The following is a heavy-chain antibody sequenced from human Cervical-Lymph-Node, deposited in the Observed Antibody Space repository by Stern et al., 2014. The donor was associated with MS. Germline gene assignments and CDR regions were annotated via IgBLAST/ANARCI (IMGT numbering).Heavy chain of an antibody. CDR1: GYNFNNNA. J-gene: IGHJ4*02. D-gene: IGHD3-22*01. Sequence: VQLVEYGSELKKPGASVKVSCKASGYNFNNNAVTWVRQAPGQGLEWMGWINTETGNPTYAQGFTGRLVFSLDTSVSTAYLQITSLKAEDTAVYYCARVSNSGYYADNWGQGTLVTVSS. CDR2: INTETGNP. CDR3: ARVSNSGYYADN. V-gene: IGHV7-4-1*02.